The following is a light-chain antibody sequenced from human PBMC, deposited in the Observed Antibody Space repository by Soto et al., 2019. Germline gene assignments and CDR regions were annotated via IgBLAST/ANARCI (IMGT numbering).Light chain of an antibody. CDR3: QEYGSSPT. V-gene: IGKV3-20*01. CDR2: GAS. J-gene: IGKJ1*01. CDR1: QSVSSNF. Sequence: EIVLTQSPGTLSLSPGERATLSCRASQSVSSNFLAWYHQKPGQAPRLLIHGASTRAAGIPDRFSGSGSGTDFTLTISRLEPEDFAVYYCQEYGSSPTFGQGTKVEIK.